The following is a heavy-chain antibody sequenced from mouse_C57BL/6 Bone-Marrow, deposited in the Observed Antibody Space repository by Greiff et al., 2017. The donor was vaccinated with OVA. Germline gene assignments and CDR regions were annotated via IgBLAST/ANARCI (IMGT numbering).Heavy chain of an antibody. D-gene: IGHD2-4*01. CDR3: TPAYSDYDWQYYYAMGY. J-gene: IGHJ4*01. Sequence: EVQLQQSGAELVRPGASVKLSCTASGFNIKDDYMHWVKQRPEQGLEWIGWIDPENGDTEYDSKFQGKATITADTSSNTAYLQLSTLTSEVTAVYYCTPAYSDYDWQYYYAMGYWGQGTSVTVSS. V-gene: IGHV14-4*01. CDR2: IDPENGDT. CDR1: GFNIKDDY.